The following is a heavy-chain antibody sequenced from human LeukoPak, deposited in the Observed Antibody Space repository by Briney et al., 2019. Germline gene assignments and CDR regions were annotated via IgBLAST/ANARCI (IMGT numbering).Heavy chain of an antibody. V-gene: IGHV4-39*07. CDR3: ARLSYDILTGYPYYYYMDV. CDR1: GGSISSSSYY. D-gene: IGHD3-9*01. J-gene: IGHJ6*03. Sequence: SETLSLTCTVSGGSISSSSYYWGWIRQPPGRGLEWIGEINHSGSTNYNPSLKSRVTISVDTSKNQFSLKLSSVTAADTAVYYCARLSYDILTGYPYYYYMDVWGKGTTVTISS. CDR2: INHSGST.